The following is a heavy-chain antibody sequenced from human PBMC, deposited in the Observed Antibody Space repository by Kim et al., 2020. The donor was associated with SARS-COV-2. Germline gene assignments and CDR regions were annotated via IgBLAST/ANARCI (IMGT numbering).Heavy chain of an antibody. Sequence: GGSLRLSCAASGFTFTTYNMNWVRQAPGKGLEWISYISVTDAIYYADSVKGRLTISRDYAKNSLDLQMNSLRDEDTAVYYCARDWNWGIDVWGQGTQVT. J-gene: IGHJ4*02. D-gene: IGHD7-27*01. CDR3: ARDWNWGIDV. CDR2: ISVTDAI. CDR1: GFTFTTYN. V-gene: IGHV3-48*02.